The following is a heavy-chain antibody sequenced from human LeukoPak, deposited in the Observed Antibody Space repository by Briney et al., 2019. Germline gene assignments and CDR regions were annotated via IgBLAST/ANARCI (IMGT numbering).Heavy chain of an antibody. V-gene: IGHV4-4*02. J-gene: IGHJ3*02. D-gene: IGHD3-9*01. Sequence: SGTLSLTCAVSGGSISRSNWWSWVRQPPGKGLEWIGEIYHRGTNNYNPSLRRRVTISVDKSKNQFSLELYSVTAADTAVYYCARELTGDAFDTWGQGTMVTVSS. CDR3: ARELTGDAFDT. CDR2: IYHRGTN. CDR1: GGSISRSNW.